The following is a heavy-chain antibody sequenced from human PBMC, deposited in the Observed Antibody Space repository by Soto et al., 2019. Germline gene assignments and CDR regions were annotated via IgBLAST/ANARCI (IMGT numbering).Heavy chain of an antibody. CDR3: ARVTLGYCISTSCFYDY. J-gene: IGHJ4*02. D-gene: IGHD2-2*01. CDR1: GFTFSSYG. CDR2: ISSRSSYI. Sequence: PGGSLRLSCAASGFTFSSYGMDWVRQAPGKGLEWVSSISSRSSYIYYADSVKGRFTISRDNAKNSLYLQMNSLRAEDTAVYYCARVTLGYCISTSCFYDYWGQGTLVTVSS. V-gene: IGHV3-21*01.